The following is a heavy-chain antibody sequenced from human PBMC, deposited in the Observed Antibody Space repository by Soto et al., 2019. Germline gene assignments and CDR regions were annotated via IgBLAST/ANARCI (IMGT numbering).Heavy chain of an antibody. CDR2: ISWNSRSI. D-gene: IGHD3-10*01. CDR1: GFTVAESA. V-gene: IGHV3-9*01. Sequence: PGGSLRLSCAASGFTVAESAMHWVRQAPGKGLEWVSGISWNSRSIDYADSVKGRFTISRDNAKNSLFLQMNSLRPEDTALYYCTKGYYRSGSSYFDYGGRGALVPVSS. CDR3: TKGYYRSGSSYFDY. J-gene: IGHJ4*02.